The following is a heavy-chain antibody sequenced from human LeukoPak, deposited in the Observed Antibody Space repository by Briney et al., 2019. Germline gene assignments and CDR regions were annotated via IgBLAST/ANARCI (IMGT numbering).Heavy chain of an antibody. CDR2: IYYSGST. D-gene: IGHD6-13*01. Sequence: SETLSLTCTVSGGSISSGDYYWSWIRQPPGKGLEWIGYIYYSGSTNYNPSLKSRVTISVDTSKNQFSLRLSSVTAADTAVYYCARVGSSSWFGPFDIWGQGTMVTVSS. CDR1: GGSISSGDYY. V-gene: IGHV4-61*08. J-gene: IGHJ3*02. CDR3: ARVGSSSWFGPFDI.